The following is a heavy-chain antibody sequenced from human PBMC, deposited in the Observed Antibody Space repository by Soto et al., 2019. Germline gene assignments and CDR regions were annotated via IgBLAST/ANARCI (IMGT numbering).Heavy chain of an antibody. CDR3: ARSYDILTGYSGFDY. CDR2: ISSSSSFI. D-gene: IGHD3-9*01. J-gene: IGHJ4*02. V-gene: IGHV3-21*01. Sequence: EVQLVESGGGLVKPGGSLRLSCAASGFTFSSYSMNWVHQAPGKGLEWVSSISSSSSFIYYADSVKGRFTISRDNAKNSLYLQMNSLRAEDTAMFYCARSYDILTGYSGFDYWGQGTLVTVSS. CDR1: GFTFSSYS.